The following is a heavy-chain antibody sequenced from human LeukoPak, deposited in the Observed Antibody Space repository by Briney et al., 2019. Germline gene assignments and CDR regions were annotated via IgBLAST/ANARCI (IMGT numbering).Heavy chain of an antibody. J-gene: IGHJ6*02. D-gene: IGHD6-19*01. Sequence: SETLSLTCTVSGGSISNGGFYWRWIRQHPGKGLEWVGFIHYTGSTYYSPSLKSRVTISVDTSNNRFSLRLSSVTAADTAVYYCARDSLSSSDVWGQGTTVTVSS. V-gene: IGHV4-31*03. CDR2: IHYTGST. CDR1: GGSISNGGFY. CDR3: ARDSLSSSDV.